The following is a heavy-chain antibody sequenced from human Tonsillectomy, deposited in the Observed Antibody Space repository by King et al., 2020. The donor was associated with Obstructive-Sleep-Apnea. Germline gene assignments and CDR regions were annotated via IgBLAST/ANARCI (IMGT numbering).Heavy chain of an antibody. Sequence: QLVQSGAEVKKPGASVKVFCTASGYTFTSYYMHWVRQAPVQGLDSMRIINPSCCSTSYAKKFQGRVTMTRDTSTSTVYMELSSLRSEDTAVYYCARALKQLVPTFDYWGQGTLVTVSS. J-gene: IGHJ4*02. CDR3: ARALKQLVPTFDY. V-gene: IGHV1-46*01. CDR1: GYTFTSYY. CDR2: INPSCCST. D-gene: IGHD6-6*01.